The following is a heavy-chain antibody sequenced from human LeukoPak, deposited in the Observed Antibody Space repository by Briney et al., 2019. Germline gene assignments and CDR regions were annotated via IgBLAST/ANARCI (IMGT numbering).Heavy chain of an antibody. Sequence: SETLSLTCTVSGGSISSYYWSWIRQPPGKGLEWIGNIYDRGSTKYNPCLMSRVTISVDTSKNQFSLRLSSVTAADTAVYYCARGRAFDNWGQGTLVTVSS. CDR1: GGSISSYY. V-gene: IGHV4-59*01. CDR2: IYDRGST. CDR3: ARGRAFDN. J-gene: IGHJ4*02.